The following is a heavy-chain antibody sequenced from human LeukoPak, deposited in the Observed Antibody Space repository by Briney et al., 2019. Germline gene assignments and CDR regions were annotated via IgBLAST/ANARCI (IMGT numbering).Heavy chain of an antibody. Sequence: PGGSLRLSCAASGFTFSSYWMSWVRQAPGKGLEYVSIITNSGGTTYYADSVKGRFTVSRDNSKNTLFLQMNSLRAEDTAVYYCAQNWNLDYWGQGTLVTVSS. V-gene: IGHV3-23*01. CDR1: GFTFSSYW. J-gene: IGHJ4*02. CDR2: ITNSGGTT. D-gene: IGHD1-1*01. CDR3: AQNWNLDY.